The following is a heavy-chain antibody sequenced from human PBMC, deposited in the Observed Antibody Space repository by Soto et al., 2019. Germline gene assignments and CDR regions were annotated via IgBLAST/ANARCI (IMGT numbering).Heavy chain of an antibody. CDR1: SGSFSTYY. V-gene: IGHV4-34*02. D-gene: IGHD3-16*01. Sequence: QVQLQQWGAGLLKPSETLSLTCAVDSGSFSTYYCSWTRQPPGKGLEWIGEIHPSGDTDYNPSLSHRVTISLATSKNQFSLKLTSVTAADTAVYFCSRGRDPHTGGRTWGQGTLVTVSS. J-gene: IGHJ5*02. CDR2: IHPSGDT. CDR3: SRGRDPHTGGRT.